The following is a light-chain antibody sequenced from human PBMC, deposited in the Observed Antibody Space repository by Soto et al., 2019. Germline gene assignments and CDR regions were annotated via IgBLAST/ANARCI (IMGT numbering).Light chain of an antibody. V-gene: IGKV3-20*01. CDR2: GAS. CDR1: QSVSSSY. J-gene: IGKJ5*01. Sequence: EIVLTQSPGTLSLSPGERATLSCRASQSVSSSYLAWYQQKPGQAPRLLIYGASSRATGIPDRFSGSGSGTDFTLTISRLEPEDFPVYYCQQYGSSPPITFGPGTRLEIK. CDR3: QQYGSSPPIT.